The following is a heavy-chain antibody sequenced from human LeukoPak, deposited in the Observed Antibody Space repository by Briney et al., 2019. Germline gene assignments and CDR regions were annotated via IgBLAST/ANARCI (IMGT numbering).Heavy chain of an antibody. V-gene: IGHV4-38-2*02. CDR3: ARVTPGYCSGGSCHDY. CDR1: GYSISTGYY. CDR2: FYHGGST. D-gene: IGHD2-15*01. J-gene: IGHJ4*02. Sequence: PSETLSLTCTVSGYSISTGYYWDWIRQPPGKGLEWIGTFYHGGSTYYNPSLKSRVTISVDTSKNQFSLNLTSVTAADTAVYYCARVTPGYCSGGSCHDYWGQGTLVTVSS.